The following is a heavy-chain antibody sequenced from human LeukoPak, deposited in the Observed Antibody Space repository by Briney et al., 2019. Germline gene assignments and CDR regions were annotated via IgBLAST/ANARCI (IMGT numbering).Heavy chain of an antibody. CDR3: ARPYDFWSGYYSLDAFDI. Sequence: GESLKISCKGFGYTFTSYWIGWVRQMPGRGLEWMGIIYPGDSDTRYSPSFQGQVTISADKSISTAYLQWSSLKASDTAMYYCARPYDFWSGYYSLDAFDIWGQGTMVTVSS. J-gene: IGHJ3*02. V-gene: IGHV5-51*01. CDR1: GYTFTSYW. D-gene: IGHD3-3*01. CDR2: IYPGDSDT.